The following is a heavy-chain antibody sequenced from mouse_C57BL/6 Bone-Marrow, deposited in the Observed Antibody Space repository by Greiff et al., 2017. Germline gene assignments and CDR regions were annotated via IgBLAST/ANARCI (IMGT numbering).Heavy chain of an antibody. CDR1: GYAFSSSW. V-gene: IGHV1-82*01. J-gene: IGHJ4*01. CDR2: IYPGDGDT. Sequence: QVQLQQSGPELVKPGASVKISCKASGYAFSSSWMNWVKQRPGKGLEWIGRIYPGDGDTNYNGKFKGKATLTADKSSSTAYMQLSSLTSEDSAVYFCAPLVLPFYAMDYWGQGTSVTVSS. CDR3: APLVLPFYAMDY.